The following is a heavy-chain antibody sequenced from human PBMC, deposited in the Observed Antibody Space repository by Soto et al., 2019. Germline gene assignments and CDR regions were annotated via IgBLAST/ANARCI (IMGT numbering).Heavy chain of an antibody. V-gene: IGHV4-34*01. CDR1: GEALNSYY. J-gene: IGHJ4*02. Sequence: QVQLQQWGAGLLKPSETLSLTCAVYGEALNSYYWCWIRQPPGKGLEWIGEINDSGSINYNPSLRSRVNISAVASSMQFSLRLNSVTAADTAVYYCTRGQWSDRFLNWGQGTLLTVSS. CDR3: TRGQWSDRFLN. CDR2: INDSGSI. D-gene: IGHD2-15*01.